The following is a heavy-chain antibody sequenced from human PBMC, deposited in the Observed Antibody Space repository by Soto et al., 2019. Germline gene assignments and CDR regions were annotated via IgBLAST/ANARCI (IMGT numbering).Heavy chain of an antibody. CDR3: GKDPPSENRQPVYGMNI. CDR2: ISASGSST. CDR1: GLTFSTSA. V-gene: IGHV3-23*01. J-gene: IGHJ6*02. Sequence: EEQLLESGGGLVQPGGSLRLSCAASGLTFSTSAMSWVRQAPGKGLEWVSLISASGSSTDYADSVKGRFTISRDNSKSTVYAQMNSLTTDDTAVYYCGKDPPSENRQPVYGMNIWGQGTPVNVSS. D-gene: IGHD2-2*01.